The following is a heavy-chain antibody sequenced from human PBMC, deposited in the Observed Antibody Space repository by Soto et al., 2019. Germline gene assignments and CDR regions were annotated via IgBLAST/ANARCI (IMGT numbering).Heavy chain of an antibody. CDR2: INHSGSI. Sequence: SETLSLTCAVYGGSFSGQYWSWIRQPPGKGLEWIGEINHSGSINYNPSLESRVTISEDTSKNQFSLKLSSVTAADTAVYYCARDPTPWGQGTLVTVSS. CDR3: ARDPTP. CDR1: GGSFSGQY. V-gene: IGHV4-34*01. J-gene: IGHJ5*02.